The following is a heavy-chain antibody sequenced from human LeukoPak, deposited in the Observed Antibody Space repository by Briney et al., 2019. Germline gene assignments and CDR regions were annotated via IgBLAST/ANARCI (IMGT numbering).Heavy chain of an antibody. V-gene: IGHV1-18*04. CDR2: INPNSGNT. J-gene: IGHJ4*02. CDR1: GYTFTGYY. Sequence: GASVKVSCKASGYTFTGYYMQWVRQAPGQGLDWMGWINPNSGNTNYAQKLQGRVTMTTDTSTSTAYMELRSLRSDDTAVYYCASGSYYFPALYYFDYWGQGTLVTVSS. D-gene: IGHD1-26*01. CDR3: ASGSYYFPALYYFDY.